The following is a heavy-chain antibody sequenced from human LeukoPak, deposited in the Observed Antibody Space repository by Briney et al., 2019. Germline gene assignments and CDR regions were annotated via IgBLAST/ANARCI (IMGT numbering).Heavy chain of an antibody. V-gene: IGHV3-7*01. Sequence: PGGSLRLSCAASGFTFSSYWMSLVRQPPGKGLEWVANIKHDGSEKYYVDSVKGRFTISRDNAKNSLYLQMNSLRGEDTAVYYCARVGTAEGTLEDYWGQGTLVTVSS. CDR2: IKHDGSEK. D-gene: IGHD6-13*01. CDR3: ARVGTAEGTLEDY. J-gene: IGHJ4*02. CDR1: GFTFSSYW.